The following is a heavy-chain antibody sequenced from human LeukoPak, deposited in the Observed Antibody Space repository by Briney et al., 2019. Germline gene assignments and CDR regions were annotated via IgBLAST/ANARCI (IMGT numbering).Heavy chain of an antibody. CDR2: ISGSGGST. CDR3: AKDYVWGRGAFDI. CDR1: GFTFSSYS. J-gene: IGHJ3*02. D-gene: IGHD3-16*01. V-gene: IGHV3-23*01. Sequence: PGGSLRLSCAASGFTFSSYSMSWVRQAPGKGLEWVSAISGSGGSTYYADSVKGRFTISRDNSKNTLYLQMNSLRAEDTAVYYCAKDYVWGRGAFDIWGQGTMVTVSS.